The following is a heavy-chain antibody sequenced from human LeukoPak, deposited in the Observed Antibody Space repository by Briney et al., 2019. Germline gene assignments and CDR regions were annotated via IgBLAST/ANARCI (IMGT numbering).Heavy chain of an antibody. CDR1: GFTFSSYG. CDR3: TTVTLRPVGL. J-gene: IGHJ4*02. V-gene: IGHV3-30*03. CDR2: ISYDGSNK. Sequence: GGSLRLSCAASGFTFSSYGMHWVRQAPGKGLEWVAVISYDGSNKYYADSVKGRFTISRDNSKNTLFLQVNSLRIEDTAVYYCTTVTLRPVGLWGQGTLVTVSS. D-gene: IGHD3-10*01.